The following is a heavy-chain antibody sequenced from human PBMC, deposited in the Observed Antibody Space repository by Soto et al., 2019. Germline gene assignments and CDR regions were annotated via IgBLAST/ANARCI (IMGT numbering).Heavy chain of an antibody. CDR1: GCTFSSYT. V-gene: IGHV1-69*02. D-gene: IGHD2-21*02. CDR2: IIPILGIA. Sequence: SVKVSCKASGCTFSSYTISWVRQAPGQGLEWMGRIIPILGIANYAQKFQGRVTITADKSTSTAYMELSSLRSEDTAVYYCARVSDGGNSDYWGQGTLVTVSS. J-gene: IGHJ4*02. CDR3: ARVSDGGNSDY.